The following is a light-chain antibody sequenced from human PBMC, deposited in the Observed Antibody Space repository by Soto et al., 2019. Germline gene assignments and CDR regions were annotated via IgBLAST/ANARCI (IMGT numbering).Light chain of an antibody. CDR2: DVS. CDR3: QQYGSSPT. CDR1: QSVSSNY. Sequence: DIVLTQSPGTLSLSPGERATLSCRSSQSVSSNYLAWYQQKPDQAPRLVIYDVSGRAPGIPDRFSGSGSVTDFTLTISRLEPADFAVYYCQQYGSSPTFGQGTKVDIK. J-gene: IGKJ1*01. V-gene: IGKV3-20*01.